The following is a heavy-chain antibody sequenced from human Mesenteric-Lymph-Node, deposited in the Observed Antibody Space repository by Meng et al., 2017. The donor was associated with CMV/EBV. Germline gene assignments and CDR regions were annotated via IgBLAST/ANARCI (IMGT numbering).Heavy chain of an antibody. J-gene: IGHJ3*02. Sequence: GSLRLSCTVSRYSISSGYYWGWIRQPPGKGLEWIGSIYHSGTTYYNPSLKSRVTISIDTSKNQLSLKLSSVTAADTAVYYCARRTREVGAITFDIWGQGTMVTVSS. CDR1: RYSISSGYY. V-gene: IGHV4-38-2*02. CDR2: IYHSGTT. CDR3: ARRTREVGAITFDI. D-gene: IGHD1-26*01.